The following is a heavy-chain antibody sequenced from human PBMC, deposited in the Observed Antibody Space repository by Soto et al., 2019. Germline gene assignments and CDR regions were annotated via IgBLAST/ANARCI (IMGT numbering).Heavy chain of an antibody. CDR2: INHSGST. D-gene: IGHD3-3*01. CDR1: GGSFSGYY. V-gene: IGHV4-34*01. J-gene: IGHJ4*02. Sequence: SETLSLTCAVYGGSFSGYYWSWIRQPPGKGLEWIGEINHSGSTNYNPSLKSRVTISVDTSKNQFSLKLSSVTAADTAVYYCAPSRITIFGVVSRRFDYWGQGTLVTVSS. CDR3: APSRITIFGVVSRRFDY.